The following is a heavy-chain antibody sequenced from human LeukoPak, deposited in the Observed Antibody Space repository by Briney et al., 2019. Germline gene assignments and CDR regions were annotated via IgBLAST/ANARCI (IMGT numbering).Heavy chain of an antibody. CDR2: INHSGST. J-gene: IGHJ4*02. Sequence: SETLSLTCAVYGGSFSGYYWRWISQPPGKGLEWNGEINHSGSTNYNPSLKSRVTISVDTSKNQFSLKLSSVTPADTAVYYCARGQYCSGGSCYAPFDYWGQGTLVTVSS. CDR3: ARGQYCSGGSCYAPFDY. CDR1: GGSFSGYY. V-gene: IGHV4-34*01. D-gene: IGHD2-15*01.